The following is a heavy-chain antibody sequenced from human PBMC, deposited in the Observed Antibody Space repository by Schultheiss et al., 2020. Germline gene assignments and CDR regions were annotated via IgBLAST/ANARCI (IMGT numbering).Heavy chain of an antibody. D-gene: IGHD2-21*02. Sequence: GESLKISCAASGFTFSSYAMSWVRQAPGKGLEWVSAISGSGGSTYYADSVKGRFTISRDNSKNTLYLQMNSLRAEDTAVYYCARDLIGDVVKSGKQYYYYYYGMDVWGQGTTVTVSS. CDR2: ISGSGGST. V-gene: IGHV3-23*01. J-gene: IGHJ6*02. CDR3: ARDLIGDVVKSGKQYYYYYYGMDV. CDR1: GFTFSSYA.